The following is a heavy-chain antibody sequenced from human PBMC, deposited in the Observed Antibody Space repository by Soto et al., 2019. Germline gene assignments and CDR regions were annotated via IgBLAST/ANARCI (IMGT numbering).Heavy chain of an antibody. CDR2: TYYRSKWYN. J-gene: IGHJ6*02. D-gene: IGHD6-6*01. CDR3: ARANGYAYSSSSRFSGFYGMDV. Sequence: SQTLSLTCAISGDSVSSNSAAWNWISQSPSRGLEWLGRTYYRSKWYNDYAVSVKSRITINPDTSKNQFSLQLNSVTPEDTAVYYCARANGYAYSSSSRFSGFYGMDVWGQGTTVTVSS. CDR1: GDSVSSNSAA. V-gene: IGHV6-1*01.